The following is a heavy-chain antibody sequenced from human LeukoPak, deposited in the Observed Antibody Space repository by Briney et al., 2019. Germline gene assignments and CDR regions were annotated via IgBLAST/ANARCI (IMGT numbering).Heavy chain of an antibody. J-gene: IGHJ4*02. D-gene: IGHD1-26*01. CDR1: GFPFSSHG. V-gene: IGHV3-23*01. Sequence: GGSLRLSCAGSGFPFSSHGMNWVRQAPGKGLEWVSAISGSGVSTYYADSVKGRFTISRDNSKNTLYLQMDSLRDEDTAVYYCAKDGEWELRYFDYWGQGTLVTVSS. CDR2: ISGSGVST. CDR3: AKDGEWELRYFDY.